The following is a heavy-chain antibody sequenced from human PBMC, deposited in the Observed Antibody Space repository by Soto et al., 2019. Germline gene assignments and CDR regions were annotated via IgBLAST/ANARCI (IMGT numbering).Heavy chain of an antibody. J-gene: IGHJ3*02. CDR3: TRLPPENRGRDAFDI. CDR1: GFTFGDYA. CDR2: ITSKAYCGTP. D-gene: IGHD2-2*01. Sequence: EVQLVESGGGLVQPGRSLRLSCTGSGFTFGDYAVTWFRQAPGKGLKWVGFITSKAYCGTPEYAASVKGRFIISRDDSKSIAYLQMKSLKTEDAAGYYCTRLPPENRGRDAFDIWGQGKMVTVSS. V-gene: IGHV3-49*03.